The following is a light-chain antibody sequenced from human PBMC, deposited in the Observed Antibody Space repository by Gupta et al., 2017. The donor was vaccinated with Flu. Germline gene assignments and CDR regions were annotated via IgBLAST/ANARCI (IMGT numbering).Light chain of an antibody. V-gene: IGKV4-1*01. CDR2: WAS. CDR3: QQYYTTPPT. CDR1: QSVLYSSNNKNY. J-gene: IGKJ1*01. Sequence: GSLGERATINCKSSQSVLYSSNNKNYLAWYQQKPGQPPKLLIYWASTRESGVPDRFSGSGSGTDFTLTITSLQAEDVAVYYCQQYYTTPPTFGQGTKVEIK.